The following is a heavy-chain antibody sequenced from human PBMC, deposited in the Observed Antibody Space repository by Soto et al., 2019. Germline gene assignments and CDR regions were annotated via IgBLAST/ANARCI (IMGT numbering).Heavy chain of an antibody. V-gene: IGHV4-39*01. CDR1: GGSISSSRSISSSTYY. CDR2: IYYSGST. J-gene: IGHJ6*02. D-gene: IGHD5-18*01. Sequence: PSETLSLTCTVSGGSISSSRSISSSTYYWGWIRQSPGKGLEWIGTIYYSGSTYYNPSLKSRVTISVDTSKNQFSLKLSSVTAGDSAVYYCARHSGYSYFGNYGMDVWGQGTTVT. CDR3: ARHSGYSYFGNYGMDV.